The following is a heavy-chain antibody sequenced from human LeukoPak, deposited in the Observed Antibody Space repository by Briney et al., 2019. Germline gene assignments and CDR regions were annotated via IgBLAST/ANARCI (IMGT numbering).Heavy chain of an antibody. Sequence: GGSLRLSCAASGFTFSSYAMSWVRQAPGKGLEWVSAISGSGGSTYYADSVKGRFTISRDNSKNTLYLQMNSLRAEDTAVYYCAKQLIPYYYYYGTDVWGQGTTVTVSS. CDR1: GFTFSSYA. CDR3: AKQLIPYYYYYGTDV. J-gene: IGHJ6*02. V-gene: IGHV3-23*01. CDR2: ISGSGGST.